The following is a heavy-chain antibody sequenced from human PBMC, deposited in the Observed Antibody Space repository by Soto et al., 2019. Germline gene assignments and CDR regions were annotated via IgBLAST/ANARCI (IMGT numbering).Heavy chain of an antibody. V-gene: IGHV3-30-3*01. Sequence: QVQLVESGGGVVQPGRSLRLSCAASGFTFSSYAMHWVRQAPGKVLEWVAFISYDESNKYYADSVKGRFTISRDNSKNTLYLQMNSLRAEDTAVYYCARVRSSSWYEGAFDIWGQGTMVTVSS. D-gene: IGHD6-13*01. CDR3: ARVRSSSWYEGAFDI. CDR1: GFTFSSYA. J-gene: IGHJ3*02. CDR2: ISYDESNK.